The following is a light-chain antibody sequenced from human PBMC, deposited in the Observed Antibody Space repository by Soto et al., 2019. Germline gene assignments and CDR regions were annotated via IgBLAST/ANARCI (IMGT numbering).Light chain of an antibody. CDR3: QSYDSSLRGYGV. CDR2: GDS. J-gene: IGLJ3*02. CDR1: SSNIGAGVD. V-gene: IGLV1-40*01. Sequence: QSVLTQPPSVSGAPGQRVTISCTGSSSNIGAGVDVHWYQQLPGTAPKLLIYGDSNRPSGVPDRFSGSKSGTSASLAITGLQAEDEADYYCQSYDSSLRGYGVFGGGTKLTVL.